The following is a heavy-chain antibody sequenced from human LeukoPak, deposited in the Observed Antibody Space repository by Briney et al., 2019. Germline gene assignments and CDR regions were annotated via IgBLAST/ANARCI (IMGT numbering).Heavy chain of an antibody. CDR1: GVSISSYY. J-gene: IGHJ4*02. CDR3: AVNLGGGANFDY. Sequence: SETLSLTCTVSGVSISSYYWSWIRQPPGKGLEWIGYIYYSGSTNYNPSLKSRVTISVDTSKNQFSLKLSSVTAADTAVYYCAVNLGGGANFDYWGQGTLVTVSS. CDR2: IYYSGST. V-gene: IGHV4-59*01. D-gene: IGHD1-26*01.